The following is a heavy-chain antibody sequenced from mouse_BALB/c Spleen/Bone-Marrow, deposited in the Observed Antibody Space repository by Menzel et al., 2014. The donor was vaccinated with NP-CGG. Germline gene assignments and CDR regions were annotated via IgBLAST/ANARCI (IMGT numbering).Heavy chain of an antibody. D-gene: IGHD1-1*01. V-gene: IGHV14-3*02. J-gene: IGHJ4*01. CDR1: GFNIKDTY. Sequence: EVQLQQSGAELVKPGASVKLSCTASGFNIKDTYMHWVKQRPEQGLEWIGRIDPANGNTKYDPKFQGKATITADTSSNTAYLQLSSLTSEDTAVYYCARSRDYGSSYYAMDDLGQGILVTVS. CDR2: IDPANGNT. CDR3: ARSRDYGSSYYAMDD.